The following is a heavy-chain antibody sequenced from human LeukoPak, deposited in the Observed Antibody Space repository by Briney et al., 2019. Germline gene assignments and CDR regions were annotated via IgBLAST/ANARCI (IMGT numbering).Heavy chain of an antibody. J-gene: IGHJ4*02. CDR2: INTDGSST. V-gene: IGHV3-74*01. D-gene: IGHD1-26*01. Sequence: PGESLRLSCAASGFTFSNYWMHWVRQAPGKGLVWVSRINTDGSSTNYADSVKGRFTISRDNAKNTLYLQMNSLRAEDTAVYYCAKGGKWDVTPFDYWGQGTLVTVSS. CDR1: GFTFSNYW. CDR3: AKGGKWDVTPFDY.